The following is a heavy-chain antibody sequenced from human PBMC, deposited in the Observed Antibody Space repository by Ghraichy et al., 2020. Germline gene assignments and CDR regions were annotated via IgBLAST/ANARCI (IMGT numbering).Heavy chain of an antibody. Sequence: SETLSLTCTVSGGSISSYYWSWIRQPPGKGLEWIGYIYYSGSTNYNPSLKSRVTISVDTSKNQFSLKLSSVTAADTAVYYCARGLRITMVQGVIITHSARYYYMDVWGKGTTVTVSS. D-gene: IGHD3-10*01. CDR2: IYYSGST. CDR3: ARGLRITMVQGVIITHSARYYYMDV. J-gene: IGHJ6*03. CDR1: GGSISSYY. V-gene: IGHV4-59*01.